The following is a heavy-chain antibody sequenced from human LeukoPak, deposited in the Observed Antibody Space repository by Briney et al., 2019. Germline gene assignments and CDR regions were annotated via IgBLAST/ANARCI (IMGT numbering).Heavy chain of an antibody. D-gene: IGHD3-3*02. V-gene: IGHV3-7*01. CDR1: GFTFSTYW. Sequence: GGSLRLSCVASGFTFSTYWMSWVRQAPGKGLEWVANINQDGSDKYYVDSVTGRLTISRDNAKNSLYLQMNSLRVEDTAVYYCASDPFTISAYDAFNIWAKGQWSPSLQ. CDR2: INQDGSDK. J-gene: IGHJ3*02. CDR3: ASDPFTISAYDAFNI.